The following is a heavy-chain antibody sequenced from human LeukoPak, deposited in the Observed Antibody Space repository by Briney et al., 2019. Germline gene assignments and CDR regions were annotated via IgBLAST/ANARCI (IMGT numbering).Heavy chain of an antibody. CDR3: AREVIGYYYDSSGTRYFDY. V-gene: IGHV4-34*01. Sequence: SETLSLTCAVYGGSFSGYYWTWIRQPPGKGLEWIGEINHSGSTNYNPSLKSRVTISVDTSKNQFSLKLSSVTAADTAAYYCAREVIGYYYDSSGTRYFDYWGQGTLVTVSS. CDR2: INHSGST. D-gene: IGHD3-22*01. J-gene: IGHJ4*02. CDR1: GGSFSGYY.